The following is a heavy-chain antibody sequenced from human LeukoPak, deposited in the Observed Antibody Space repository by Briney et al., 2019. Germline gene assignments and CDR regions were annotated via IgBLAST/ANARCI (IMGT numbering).Heavy chain of an antibody. V-gene: IGHV1-69*13. J-gene: IGHJ6*02. CDR3: ARLVVSQRFGELLSGKDV. CDR1: GGTFSSYA. Sequence: SVKVSCKASGGTFSSYAISWVRQAPGQGLEWMGGIIPIFGTANYAQKFQGRVTITADESTSTAYMELSSLRSEDTAVYYCARLVVSQRFGELLSGKDVWGQGTTVTVSS. D-gene: IGHD3-10*01. CDR2: IIPIFGTA.